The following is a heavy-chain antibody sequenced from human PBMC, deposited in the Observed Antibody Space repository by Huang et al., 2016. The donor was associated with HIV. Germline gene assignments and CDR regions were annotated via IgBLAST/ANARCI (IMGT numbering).Heavy chain of an antibody. J-gene: IGHJ1*01. CDR1: GFTFASFA. CDR3: AKDSRDLWSSKGYFDA. Sequence: EVQLVESGGDSVQPGDSLRLSCSTSGFTFASFAMSWVRQGGNGGLEWIATISGSGARTFFADSVKGRFSISRDNSKNILYLLMDSLRVEDTAIYFCAKDSRDLWSSKGYFDAWGPGTLLTVFS. D-gene: IGHD2-21*01. V-gene: IGHV3-23*04. CDR2: ISGSGART.